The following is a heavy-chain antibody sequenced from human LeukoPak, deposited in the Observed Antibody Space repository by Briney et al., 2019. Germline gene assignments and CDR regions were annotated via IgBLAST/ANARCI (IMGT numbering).Heavy chain of an antibody. Sequence: GGSLRLSCAASGFTFSSYAMHWVRQAPGKGLEWVAVISYDGSNKYYADSVKGRFTISRDNSKNTLYLQMNSLRAEDTAVYYCASINDYGNYQRFDYWGQGTLVTVSS. D-gene: IGHD4-11*01. J-gene: IGHJ4*02. CDR1: GFTFSSYA. V-gene: IGHV3-30*04. CDR3: ASINDYGNYQRFDY. CDR2: ISYDGSNK.